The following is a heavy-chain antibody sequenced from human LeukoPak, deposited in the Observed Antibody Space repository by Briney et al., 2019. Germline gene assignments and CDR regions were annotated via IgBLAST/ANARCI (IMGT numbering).Heavy chain of an antibody. Sequence: GGSLRLSFAASGFPFSSYGMHWVRQAPGKGLVWVAVIWPDGSNKYYTDSVKGRFTVSRDNSRSTLYLQMNSLRVEDTGVYYCARALSQGAGAAVPSAPIDYWGQGTLVTVSS. V-gene: IGHV3-30*19. D-gene: IGHD2-2*01. CDR3: ARALSQGAGAAVPSAPIDY. CDR1: GFPFSSYG. CDR2: IWPDGSNK. J-gene: IGHJ4*02.